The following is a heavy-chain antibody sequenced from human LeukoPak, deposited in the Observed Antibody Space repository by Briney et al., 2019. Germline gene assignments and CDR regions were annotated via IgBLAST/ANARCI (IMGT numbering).Heavy chain of an antibody. CDR3: ARSRSGYDLERWLALDY. CDR1: GGSIIISSCY. D-gene: IGHD5-12*01. V-gene: IGHV4-39*01. CDR2: IYYSGST. Sequence: SEALSLTCTVSGGSIIISSCYWGWIRQPPGKGLEWIGSIYYSGSTYYNPSLKSRVTISVDRSKNQFSLKLSSVTAADTAVYYCARSRSGYDLERWLALDYWGQGTLVTVSS. J-gene: IGHJ4*02.